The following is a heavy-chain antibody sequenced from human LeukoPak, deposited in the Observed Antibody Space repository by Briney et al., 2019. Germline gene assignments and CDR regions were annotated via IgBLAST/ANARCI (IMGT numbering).Heavy chain of an antibody. CDR2: IDYSGNT. CDR3: ARARSFAAAGTTAFDI. J-gene: IGHJ3*02. V-gene: IGHV4-30-4*08. D-gene: IGHD6-13*01. CDR1: GGSVSSGDYY. Sequence: SETLSLTCTVSGGSVSSGDYYWRWIRQPPGTGLDWIGYIDYSGNTYYNPSLKSRLTISVDTSKNQFSLKLTSVTAADMAVYYCARARSFAAAGTTAFDIWGQGTMVTVSS.